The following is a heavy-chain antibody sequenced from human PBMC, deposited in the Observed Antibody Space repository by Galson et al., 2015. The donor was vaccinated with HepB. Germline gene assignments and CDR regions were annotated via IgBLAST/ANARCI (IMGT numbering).Heavy chain of an antibody. CDR3: ARIYDDYAFDY. CDR1: GFTFSDYY. D-gene: IGHD4-17*01. CDR2: ISSSSSYT. Sequence: SLRLSCAASGFTFSDYYMSWIRQAPGKGLEWVSYISSSSSYTNYADSVKGRFTISRDNAKNSLYLQMNSLRAEDTAVYYCARIYDDYAFDYWGQGTLVTVSS. J-gene: IGHJ4*02. V-gene: IGHV3-11*06.